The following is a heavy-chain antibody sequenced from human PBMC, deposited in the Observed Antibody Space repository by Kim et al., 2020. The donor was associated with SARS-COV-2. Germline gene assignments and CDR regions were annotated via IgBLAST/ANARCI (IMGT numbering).Heavy chain of an antibody. J-gene: IGHJ4*02. CDR2: ISYDGSNK. D-gene: IGHD5-12*01. CDR3: AKEEDGDSGYPEGFDY. CDR1: GFTFSSYA. Sequence: GGSLRLSCAASGFTFSSYAMHWVRQAPGKGLEWVAVISYDGSNKYYADSVKGRFTISRDNSKNTLYLQMNSLRAEDTAVYYCAKEEDGDSGYPEGFDYWGQGTLVTVSS. V-gene: IGHV3-30*04.